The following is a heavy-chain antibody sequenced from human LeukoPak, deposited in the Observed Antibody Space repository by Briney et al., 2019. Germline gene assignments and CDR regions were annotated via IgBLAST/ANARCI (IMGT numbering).Heavy chain of an antibody. V-gene: IGHV3-48*03. J-gene: IGHJ4*02. D-gene: IGHD3-10*01. Sequence: GGSLRLSCAASGFTFRSYEMNWVRQAPGKGLEWVSYITSSGNTIYYADSVKGRFTISRDNAKNSLYLQMNSLRAEDTAVYYCARVRGVDFEYWGQGTLVTVSS. CDR3: ARVRGVDFEY. CDR1: GFTFRSYE. CDR2: ITSSGNTI.